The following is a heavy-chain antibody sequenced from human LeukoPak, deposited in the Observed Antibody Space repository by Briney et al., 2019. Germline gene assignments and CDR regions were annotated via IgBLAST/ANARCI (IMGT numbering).Heavy chain of an antibody. D-gene: IGHD1-26*01. Sequence: GGSLRLSCAASGFTFSSYGMHWVRQAPGKGPEWVAVIWYDGSNKYYADSVKGRFTISRDNSKNTLYLQMNSLRAEDTAVYYCARDGSGSSLDYWGQGTLVTVSS. CDR2: IWYDGSNK. CDR1: GFTFSSYG. J-gene: IGHJ4*02. CDR3: ARDGSGSSLDY. V-gene: IGHV3-33*08.